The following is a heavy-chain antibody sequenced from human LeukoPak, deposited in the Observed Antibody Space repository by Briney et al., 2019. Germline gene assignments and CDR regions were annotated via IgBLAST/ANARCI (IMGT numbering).Heavy chain of an antibody. CDR3: AKDRRELDVFDI. CDR1: GFTFNTYA. CDR2: ISGSGRTT. J-gene: IGHJ3*02. V-gene: IGHV3-23*01. Sequence: GGSLRLSCAASGFTFNTYAMSWVRQAPGKGLEWVSGISGSGRTTYYADSVKGRFTISRGNSKNTLYVQMNSLRAEDTAVYYCAKDRRELDVFDIWGQGTMVTVSS.